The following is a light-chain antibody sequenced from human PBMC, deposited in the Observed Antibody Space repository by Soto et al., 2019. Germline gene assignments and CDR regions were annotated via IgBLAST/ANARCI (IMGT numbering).Light chain of an antibody. CDR1: QSVSSSY. CDR3: QQYGSSPWA. CDR2: GAS. Sequence: EIVLTQSPGTLSLSPGERATLSCRASQSVSSSYLAWYQQKPGQAPRLLIYGASSRATGIPDRFSGSGSGTDFTLTISRLEPEDFAVYYCQQYGSSPWAFGQWPKVDLK. J-gene: IGKJ1*01. V-gene: IGKV3-20*01.